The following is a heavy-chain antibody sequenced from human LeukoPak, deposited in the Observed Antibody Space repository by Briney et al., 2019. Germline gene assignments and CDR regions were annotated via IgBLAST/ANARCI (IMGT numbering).Heavy chain of an antibody. Sequence: ASMKVYCKASGYTFTGYYMNWVRQAPGQRLVWMVWINSDSGFTKYAQKFQGRVTMTRDTSITTAYMDLTRLTSDDTAVYYCARNFDMKGFDPWGQGTLVTVSS. CDR3: ARNFDMKGFDP. CDR2: INSDSGFT. V-gene: IGHV1-2*02. CDR1: GYTFTGYY. D-gene: IGHD3-9*01. J-gene: IGHJ5*02.